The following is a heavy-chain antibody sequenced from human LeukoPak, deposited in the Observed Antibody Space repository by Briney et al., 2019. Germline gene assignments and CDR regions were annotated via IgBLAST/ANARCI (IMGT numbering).Heavy chain of an antibody. Sequence: PSETLSLTCTVSGGPVSNYYWSWIRQSPGKGLEWIGYIYYTETSYNPSLKSRVTISADTSKNQFSLKLSSVTAADTAVYYCASMGGPKDGAFDIWGQGTMVTVSS. D-gene: IGHD2-15*01. CDR2: IYYTET. CDR3: ASMGGPKDGAFDI. J-gene: IGHJ3*02. CDR1: GGPVSNYY. V-gene: IGHV4-59*02.